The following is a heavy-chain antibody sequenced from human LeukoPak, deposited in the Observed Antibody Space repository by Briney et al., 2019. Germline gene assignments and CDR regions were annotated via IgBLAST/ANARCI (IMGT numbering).Heavy chain of an antibody. Sequence: EASVRVSCKASGYTFISYDIHWVRQAPGQGLEWMGWMDTNSDNTVSAQKFQGRVTITTDESTSTAYMELSSLRSEDTAVYYCASSGGGLPDYDSSGYYPRHFDYWGQGTLVTVSS. V-gene: IGHV1-8*01. CDR1: GYTFISYD. CDR2: MDTNSDNT. J-gene: IGHJ4*02. D-gene: IGHD3-22*01. CDR3: ASSGGGLPDYDSSGYYPRHFDY.